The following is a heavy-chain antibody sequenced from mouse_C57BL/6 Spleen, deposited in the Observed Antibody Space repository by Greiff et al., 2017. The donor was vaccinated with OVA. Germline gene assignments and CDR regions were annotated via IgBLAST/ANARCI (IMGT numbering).Heavy chain of an antibody. CDR1: GYTFTDYY. CDR2: INPNNGGT. J-gene: IGHJ3*01. CDR3: AYGNYLFAY. V-gene: IGHV1-26*01. D-gene: IGHD2-1*01. Sequence: EVQLQQSGPELVKPGASVKISCKASGYTFTDYYMNWVKQSHGKSLEWIGDINPNNGGTSYNQKFKGKATLTVDKSSSTAYMELRSLTSEDSAVYYCAYGNYLFAYWGQGTLVTVSA.